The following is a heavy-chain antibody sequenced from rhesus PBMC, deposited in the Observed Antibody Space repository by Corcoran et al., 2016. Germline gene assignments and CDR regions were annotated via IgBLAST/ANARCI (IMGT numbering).Heavy chain of an antibody. CDR1: GFSFGSYG. J-gene: IGHJ4*01. D-gene: IGHD6-25*01. CDR3: VRDGGAAAGKKFDY. V-gene: IGHV3-22*01. CDR2: ISTGGTK. Sequence: EVQLVESGGGLVQPGGSLRLSCTASGFSFGSYGMHWARQDPGKGLEWVSAISTGGTKHGNKDSLKGRFTIFRENAKSTLYLKMDSLRAKDTAVYYCVRDGGAAAGKKFDYWGQGVLVTVSS.